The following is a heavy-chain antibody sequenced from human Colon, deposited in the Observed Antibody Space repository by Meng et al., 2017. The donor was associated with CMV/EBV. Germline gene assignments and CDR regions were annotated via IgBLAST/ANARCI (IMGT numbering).Heavy chain of an antibody. J-gene: IGHJ4*02. CDR2: INPKSGVA. Sequence: ASVTVSCKTSGYTFNSYYMHWVRQAPGQGLEWMGWINPKSGVANYAQKFQGRVTLTRDTAISTGYMDVSGLTSDDTATYYCARGRIGVVGPSPGPDHWGQGALVTVSS. D-gene: IGHD6-19*01. V-gene: IGHV1-2*02. CDR1: GYTFNSYY. CDR3: ARGRIGVVGPSPGPDH.